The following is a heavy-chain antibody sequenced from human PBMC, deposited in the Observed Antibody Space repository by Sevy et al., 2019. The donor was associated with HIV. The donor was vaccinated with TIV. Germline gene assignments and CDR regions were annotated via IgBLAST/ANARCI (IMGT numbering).Heavy chain of an antibody. CDR3: ARDEDLARGNAFDY. J-gene: IGHJ4*02. V-gene: IGHV4-38-2*02. CDR2: IYHSGST. Sequence: SETLSLTCTVSGYSISSGYYWGWIRQPPGKGLEWIGNIYHSGSTYYNPSLKSRVTISVDTSKNQFSLKLSSVTAADTAVYYCARDEDLARGNAFDYWGQGTLVTVSS. CDR1: GYSISSGYY. D-gene: IGHD2-15*01.